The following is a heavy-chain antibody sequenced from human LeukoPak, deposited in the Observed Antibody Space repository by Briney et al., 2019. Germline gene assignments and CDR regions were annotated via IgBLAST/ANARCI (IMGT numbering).Heavy chain of an antibody. V-gene: IGHV1-2*02. CDR2: INPNSGGT. J-gene: IGHJ6*03. CDR1: GYTFTSYY. Sequence: GASVKVSCKASGYTFTSYYMHWVRQAPGQGLEWMGWINPNSGGTNYAQKFLGRVTMTWDTSISTASMELSRLTSDDTAVYYCARSRLNGGTYLDYWYDMDVWGKGTTVTVSS. D-gene: IGHD1-26*01. CDR3: ARSRLNGGTYLDYWYDMDV.